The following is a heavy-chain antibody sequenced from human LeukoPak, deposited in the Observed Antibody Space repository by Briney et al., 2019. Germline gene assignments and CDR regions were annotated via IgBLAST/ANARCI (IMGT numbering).Heavy chain of an antibody. CDR2: TYHTGTT. J-gene: IGHJ2*01. D-gene: IGHD3-22*01. CDR1: GVSMSSSS. Sequence: PSETLSLTCTVSGVSMSSSSGSWIRQTPGKVLEWIGYTYHTGTTSYNPSLKSRATISVDTSKSQFSLNLSSVTAADTAVYYCARLRYYDLNWYFDLWGRGTLVTVSS. CDR3: ARLRYYDLNWYFDL. V-gene: IGHV4-59*08.